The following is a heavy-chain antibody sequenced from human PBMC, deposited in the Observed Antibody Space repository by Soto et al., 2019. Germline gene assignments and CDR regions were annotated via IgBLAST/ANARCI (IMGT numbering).Heavy chain of an antibody. J-gene: IGHJ6*02. D-gene: IGHD1-1*01. V-gene: IGHV3-30*18. Sequence: GGSLRLSCAASGITFSSNGMHWVRQAPGKGLEWVAVISDDGTKKYYADTVKGRFTISRDNSKKTLYLQMNSLRVEDTAVYYCAKGANGTTYYYGMDVWGQGTSVTLSS. CDR2: ISDDGTKK. CDR3: AKGANGTTYYYGMDV. CDR1: GITFSSNG.